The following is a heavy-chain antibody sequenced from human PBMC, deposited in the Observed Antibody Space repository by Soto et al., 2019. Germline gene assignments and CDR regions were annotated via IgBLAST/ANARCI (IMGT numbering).Heavy chain of an antibody. V-gene: IGHV4-59*01. CDR2: VYYTGST. CDR1: GGSISGSY. CDR3: ARSVAVPGAHIDY. D-gene: IGHD6-19*01. J-gene: IGHJ4*02. Sequence: SETLSLTCSDSGGSISGSYWSWIRQSPGKGLEWLGYVYYTGSTNYSPSLRSRVSISVDTSKNEFSLRLSSVTAADTAVYFCARSVAVPGAHIDYWGQGTQVTVSS.